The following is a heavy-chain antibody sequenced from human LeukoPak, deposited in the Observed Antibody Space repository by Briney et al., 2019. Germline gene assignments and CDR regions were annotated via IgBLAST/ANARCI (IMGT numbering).Heavy chain of an antibody. D-gene: IGHD3-3*01. Sequence: PGGPLRLSCAASGFTFDDYGMSWVRQAPGKGLEWVSGINWNGGSTGYADSVKGRFTISRDNAKNSLYLQMSSLRAEDTAVYYCARGGYDFWSGYYPNFDYWGQGTLVTVSS. J-gene: IGHJ4*02. CDR3: ARGGYDFWSGYYPNFDY. CDR2: INWNGGST. CDR1: GFTFDDYG. V-gene: IGHV3-20*04.